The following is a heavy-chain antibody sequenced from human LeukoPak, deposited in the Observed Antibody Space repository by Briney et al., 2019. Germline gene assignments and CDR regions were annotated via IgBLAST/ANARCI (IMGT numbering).Heavy chain of an antibody. CDR3: VRGRRSYGFDH. V-gene: IGHV3-30-3*01. D-gene: IGHD3-16*01. CDR1: GFTFSSYA. J-gene: IGHJ4*02. Sequence: PGRSLRLSCAASGFTFSSYAMHWVRQAPGKGLEWVAVISYDGSNKYYADSVKGRFTISRDNSKNTLYLQMNSLRAEDTAVYYCVRGRRSYGFDHWGQGTLVTVSS. CDR2: ISYDGSNK.